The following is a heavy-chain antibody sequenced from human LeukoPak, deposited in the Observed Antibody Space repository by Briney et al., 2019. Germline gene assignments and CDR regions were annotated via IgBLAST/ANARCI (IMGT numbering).Heavy chain of an antibody. CDR1: GFTFSTYG. Sequence: PGGSLRLSCAASGFTFSTYGMHWVRQAPGEGLEWVAVIRYDGNNKFYVDSVRGRITISRDNSKNTLYLQMNSLRAEDTAVYYCARAYYSDITDYPYIGYWGQGVLVTASS. CDR2: IRYDGNNK. J-gene: IGHJ4*02. CDR3: ARAYYSDITDYPYIGY. D-gene: IGHD3-22*01. V-gene: IGHV3-33*01.